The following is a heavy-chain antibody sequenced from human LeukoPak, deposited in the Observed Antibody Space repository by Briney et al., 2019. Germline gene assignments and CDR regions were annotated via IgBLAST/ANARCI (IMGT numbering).Heavy chain of an antibody. J-gene: IGHJ4*02. V-gene: IGHV1-2*02. Sequence: ASVKVSCKASGYTFTGYYMHGVRQAPGQGLEWMGWINPNSGGTNYAQKFQGRVTMTRDTSISTAYMELSRLRSDDTAVYYCARGGGRKTVTTSYWGQGTLVTVSS. CDR3: ARGGGRKTVTTSY. CDR1: GYTFTGYY. D-gene: IGHD4-17*01. CDR2: INPNSGGT.